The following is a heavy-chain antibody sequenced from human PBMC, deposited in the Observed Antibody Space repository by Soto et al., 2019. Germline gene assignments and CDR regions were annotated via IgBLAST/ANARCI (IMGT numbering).Heavy chain of an antibody. Sequence: SQTLSLTCVISGDSVSSNSAAWNWIRQSPSRGLEWLGRTYYRSRWYNEYAVSVKGRITINPDTSKNQVSLQLNSVTSEDTAVYFCAREVNSGNYQSSTYYYGIDVWGQGITVTVSS. V-gene: IGHV6-1*01. J-gene: IGHJ6*02. CDR3: AREVNSGNYQSSTYYYGIDV. CDR1: GDSVSSNSAA. CDR2: TYYRSRWYN. D-gene: IGHD1-26*01.